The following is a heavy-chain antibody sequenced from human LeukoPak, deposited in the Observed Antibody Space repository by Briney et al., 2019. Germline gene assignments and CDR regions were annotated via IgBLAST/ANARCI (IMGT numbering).Heavy chain of an antibody. V-gene: IGHV3-23*01. CDR1: GFTFSSHG. CDR2: ISPSGGIT. D-gene: IGHD6-6*01. Sequence: GGSLRLSCAASGFTFSSHGMNWVRQAPGKGLEWVSGISPSGGITYYTDSVKGRFTISRDNSKNTQSLQMNSLRAEDTAVYYCARDAGSSSFSYWGQGTLVTVSS. CDR3: ARDAGSSSFSY. J-gene: IGHJ4*02.